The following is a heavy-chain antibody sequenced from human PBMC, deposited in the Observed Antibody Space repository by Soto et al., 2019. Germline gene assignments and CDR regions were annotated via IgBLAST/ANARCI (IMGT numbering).Heavy chain of an antibody. Sequence: QVQLVESGGGLVQPGGSLRLSCAASGFTFSDYYMSWIRQAPGKGLEWVSYISPSGGTIYYADSVKGRFTLSRDNSKNSWYMQMSSVRAEDTAVYHCVRVGDAYGNGRWGKGTLVAAPS. J-gene: IGHJ4*02. D-gene: IGHD3-10*01. V-gene: IGHV3-11*01. CDR2: ISPSGGTI. CDR1: GFTFSDYY. CDR3: VRVGDAYGNGR.